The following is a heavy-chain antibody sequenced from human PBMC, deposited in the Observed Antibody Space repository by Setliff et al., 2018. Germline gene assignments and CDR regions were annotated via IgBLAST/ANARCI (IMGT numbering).Heavy chain of an antibody. J-gene: IGHJ5*02. V-gene: IGHV3-49*04. D-gene: IGHD3-10*01. Sequence: GGSLRLSCTTSGFTFGDYAITWVRQAPGKGLEWVGFIRGKPSSGTTEYAASVKGRFTISRDESKNTLYLQMNSLKTEATAVYYCTRERVWFGAPILYFDPWGQGTLVTVS. CDR3: TRERVWFGAPILYFDP. CDR1: GFTFGDYA. CDR2: IRGKPSSGTT.